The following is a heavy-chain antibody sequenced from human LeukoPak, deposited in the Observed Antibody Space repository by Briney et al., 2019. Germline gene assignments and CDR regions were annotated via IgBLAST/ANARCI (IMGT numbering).Heavy chain of an antibody. CDR2: IRYDGSNK. Sequence: PAGSLRLSCAASGFTFSSYGMHWVRQAPGKGLEWVAFIRYDGSNKDYADSVKGRFPISRANSKNTLYLQMNSLRAEDTAVYYCAKMDEYCSSTSCYIWGQGTLVTVSS. CDR3: AKMDEYCSSTSCYI. CDR1: GFTFSSYG. D-gene: IGHD2-2*02. J-gene: IGHJ4*02. V-gene: IGHV3-30*02.